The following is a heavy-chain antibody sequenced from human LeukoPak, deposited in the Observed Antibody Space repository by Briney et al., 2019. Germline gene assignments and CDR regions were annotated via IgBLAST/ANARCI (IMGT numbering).Heavy chain of an antibody. CDR1: GFTFSSYS. Sequence: GGSLRLSCAASGFTFSSYSMNWVRQAPGKGLEWVSSISSSSSYIYYADSVKGRFTISRDNAKNSLYLQMNSLRAEDTALYYCAKGQQQLADAFDIWGQGTMDTVSS. CDR2: ISSSSSYI. J-gene: IGHJ3*02. D-gene: IGHD6-13*01. CDR3: AKGQQQLADAFDI. V-gene: IGHV3-21*04.